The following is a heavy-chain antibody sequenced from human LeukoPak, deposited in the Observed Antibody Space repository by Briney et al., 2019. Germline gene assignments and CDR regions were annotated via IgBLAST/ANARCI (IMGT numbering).Heavy chain of an antibody. CDR3: ARVPVAAREYFDY. J-gene: IGHJ4*02. V-gene: IGHV4-34*01. CDR2: INHSGST. CDR1: GGSFSGYY. D-gene: IGHD6-19*01. Sequence: SETLSLTCAVYGGSFSGYYWSWIRQPPGKGLEWIGEINHSGSTNYNPSLKSRVTISVDTSKNQFSLKLSSVTPADTAVYYCARVPVAAREYFDYWGQGTLVTVSS.